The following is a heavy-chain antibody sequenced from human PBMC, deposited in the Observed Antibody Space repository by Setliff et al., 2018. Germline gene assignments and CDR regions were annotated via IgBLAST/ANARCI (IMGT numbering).Heavy chain of an antibody. CDR3: ARESRYYYDNLGTLDY. V-gene: IGHV4-34*01. J-gene: IGHJ4*02. CDR2: INHSGNT. D-gene: IGHD3-22*01. Sequence: SETLSLTCAVFGGSFSGYYWSWIRQPPGKGLEWIGEINHSGNTNYNPSLKSRITISIDTSKNQFSLKVTSVTAADTAVYYCARESRYYYDNLGTLDYWGQGTLVTVS. CDR1: GGSFSGYY.